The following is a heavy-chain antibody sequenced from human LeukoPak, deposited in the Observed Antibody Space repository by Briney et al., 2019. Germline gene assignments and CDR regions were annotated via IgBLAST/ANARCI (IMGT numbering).Heavy chain of an antibody. D-gene: IGHD3-22*01. CDR2: MSYDGSNK. CDR1: GFTFSSYA. CDR3: AREDYYDSSGYYPGGY. V-gene: IGHV3-30-3*01. Sequence: GRSLRLSCAASGFTFSSYAMHWVRQAPGKGLEWVAVMSYDGSNKYYADSVKGRFTISRDNSKNTLYLQMNSLRAEDTAVYYCAREDYYDSSGYYPGGYWGQGTLVTVSS. J-gene: IGHJ4*02.